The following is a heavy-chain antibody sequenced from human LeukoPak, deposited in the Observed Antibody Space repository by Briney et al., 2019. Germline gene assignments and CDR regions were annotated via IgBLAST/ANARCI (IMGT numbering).Heavy chain of an antibody. CDR3: ARGGYHYGSGSYVFPIMDV. CDR1: GGSISSYY. Sequence: SETLSLTCTVSGGSISSYYWSWIRQPPGKGLEWIAYIYYSGRTTYNPSLKSRVTISLDTSKNQFSLKLSSVTAADTAVYYCARGGYHYGSGSYVFPIMDVWGQGTTVTVSS. J-gene: IGHJ6*02. CDR2: IYYSGRT. V-gene: IGHV4-59*08. D-gene: IGHD3-10*01.